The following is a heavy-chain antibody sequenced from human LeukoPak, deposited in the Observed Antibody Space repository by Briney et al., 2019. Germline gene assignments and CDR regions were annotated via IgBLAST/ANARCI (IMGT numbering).Heavy chain of an antibody. CDR2: IIPIFGTA. V-gene: IGHV1-69*05. CDR1: GGTFSSYA. D-gene: IGHD2-21*02. Sequence: SVKVSCKASGGTFSSYAISWVRQVPGQGLEWMGGIIPIFGTANYAQKFQGRVTITTDESTSTAYMELSSLRSEDTAVYYCARDWPRDNDAFDIWGQGTMVTVSS. J-gene: IGHJ3*02. CDR3: ARDWPRDNDAFDI.